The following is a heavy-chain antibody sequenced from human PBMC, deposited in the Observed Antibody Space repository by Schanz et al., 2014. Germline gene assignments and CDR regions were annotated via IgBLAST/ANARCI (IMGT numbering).Heavy chain of an antibody. CDR3: ARPLGPNYYYYGLDV. Sequence: QVQLVESGGGVVQPGGSRRLSCAASGFSFSAYDMHWVRQAPGKGLEWVAFIRFDESNKYYADSVKGRFTISRDNSKNTLYLQMKSLRAEDTAVYYCARPLGPNYYYYGLDVWGQGTTVTVSS. CDR1: GFSFSAYD. V-gene: IGHV3-30*02. J-gene: IGHJ6*02. CDR2: IRFDESNK.